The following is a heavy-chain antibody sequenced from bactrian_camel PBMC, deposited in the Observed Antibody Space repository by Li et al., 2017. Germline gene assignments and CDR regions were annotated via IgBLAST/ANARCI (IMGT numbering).Heavy chain of an antibody. CDR3: AAFPEWRPLIDDGGIPGETGFDY. Sequence: HVQLVESGGGSVQAGESLRPSCAASGYTLSSNCIGWFRQAPGKEREGVAAAGDDDVTSYTDSVKGRFTISKDTAKNTLYLQMNSLKPEDTAIYYCAAFPEWRPLIDDGGIPGETGFDYWGQGTQVTVS. J-gene: IGHJ4*01. CDR2: AGDDDVT. CDR1: GYTLSSNC. D-gene: IGHD5*01. V-gene: IGHV3S53*01.